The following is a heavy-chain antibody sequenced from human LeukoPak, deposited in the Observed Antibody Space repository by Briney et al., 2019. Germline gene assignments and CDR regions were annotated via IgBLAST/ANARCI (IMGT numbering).Heavy chain of an antibody. CDR2: INTNTGNP. Sequence: GASVKVSCKASGYTFTSYAMNWVRQAPGQGLEWMGWINTNTGNPTYAQGFTGRFVFSLDTSVSTAYLQISSLKAEDTAVYYCARRDMVRRVIIRWFDPWGQGTLVTVSS. J-gene: IGHJ5*02. CDR1: GYTFTSYA. CDR3: ARRDMVRRVIIRWFDP. V-gene: IGHV7-4-1*02. D-gene: IGHD3-10*01.